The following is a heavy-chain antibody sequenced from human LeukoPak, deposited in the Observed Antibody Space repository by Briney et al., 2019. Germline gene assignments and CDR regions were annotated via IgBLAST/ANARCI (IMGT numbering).Heavy chain of an antibody. CDR2: SSAYNGDT. V-gene: IGHV1-18*01. D-gene: IGHD2-2*02. CDR1: GYPXTSYY. J-gene: IGHJ5*02. CDR3: ARDGLSYTNPNNWFDP. Sequence: ASVKVSCKASGYPXTSYYINWVRQAPGQGLDWMGWSSAYNGDTNYAQNLQGRVTMTTDTSTDRAYMELRSLRSDDTAVYYCARDGLSYTNPNNWFDPWGQGTLVTVSS.